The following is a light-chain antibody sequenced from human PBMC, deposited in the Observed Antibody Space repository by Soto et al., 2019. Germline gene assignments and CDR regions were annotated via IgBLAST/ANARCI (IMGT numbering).Light chain of an antibody. CDR3: QQSYSTPRT. Sequence: DIQMTQSPSSLSASVGDRVTITCRASQSISSYLDWYQQKPGKAPKLLIYAASSLQSGVPSRFSGSGSGTDFTLTISSLQPEDFATYSCQQSYSTPRTFGQGTKSEIK. J-gene: IGKJ1*01. CDR1: QSISSY. V-gene: IGKV1-39*01. CDR2: AAS.